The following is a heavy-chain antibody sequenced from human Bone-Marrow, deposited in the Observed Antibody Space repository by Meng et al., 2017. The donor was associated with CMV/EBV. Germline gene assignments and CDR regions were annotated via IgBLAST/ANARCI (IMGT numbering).Heavy chain of an antibody. D-gene: IGHD3-22*01. CDR1: GFTFSSYS. J-gene: IGHJ6*02. CDR2: ISSSSSTI. V-gene: IGHV3-48*01. Sequence: GESLKISCAASGFTFSSYSMNWVRQAPGKGLEWVSYISSSSSTIYYADSVKGRFTISRDNSKNTLYLQMNSLRAEDTAVYYCAKMHYDSSGYYKSGYYYYYGMDVWGQGTTVTVSS. CDR3: AKMHYDSSGYYKSGYYYYYGMDV.